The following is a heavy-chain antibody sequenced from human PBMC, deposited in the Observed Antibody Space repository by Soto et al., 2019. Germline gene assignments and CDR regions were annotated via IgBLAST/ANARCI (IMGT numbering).Heavy chain of an antibody. CDR1: GGSFSGHY. V-gene: IGHV4-34*01. CDR3: ARDKITGLFDY. CDR2: INHSGST. J-gene: IGHJ4*02. Sequence: QVQLQQWGAGLLKPSETLSLTCAVYGGSFSGHYCTWIRQPPGTGLEWIGEINHSGSTNYNPSLKSRVTISVDTSKNQFSLKLTSVTAADTAVYYCARDKITGLFDYWGQGTLVTVSS. D-gene: IGHD2-8*02.